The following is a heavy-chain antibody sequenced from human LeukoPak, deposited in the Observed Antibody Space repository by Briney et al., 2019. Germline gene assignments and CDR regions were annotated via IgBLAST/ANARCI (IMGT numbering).Heavy chain of an antibody. Sequence: PSETLSLTCTVSGGSISSYYWSWIRQPPGKGLEWIGYIYYSGSTNYNPSLKSRVTISVDTSKNQFSLKLSSVTAADTAVYYCARHVDCSSTSCYTRGFYYYYGMDVWGQGTTVTVSS. CDR1: GGSISSYY. CDR3: ARHVDCSSTSCYTRGFYYYYGMDV. V-gene: IGHV4-59*08. CDR2: IYYSGST. J-gene: IGHJ6*02. D-gene: IGHD2-2*02.